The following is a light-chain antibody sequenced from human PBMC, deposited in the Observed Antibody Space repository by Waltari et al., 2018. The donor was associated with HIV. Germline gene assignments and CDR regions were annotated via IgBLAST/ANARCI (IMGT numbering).Light chain of an antibody. Sequence: EIVMTQSPATLSVSPGERVTLSCRASQSITTKLAWYQQTPGQAPRLLIYGASTRAPGMPDRFSGSGSGTEFTLTISSLQSEDFAIYYCQQYNNWPPWTFGQGTKVEI. CDR3: QQYNNWPPWT. CDR2: GAS. V-gene: IGKV3-15*01. CDR1: QSITTK. J-gene: IGKJ1*01.